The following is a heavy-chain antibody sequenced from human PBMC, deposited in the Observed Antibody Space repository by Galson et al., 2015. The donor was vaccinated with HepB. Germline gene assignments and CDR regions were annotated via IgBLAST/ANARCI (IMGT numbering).Heavy chain of an antibody. J-gene: IGHJ4*02. Sequence: SLRLSCAASGFTFSSYAMSWVRQAPGKGLEWVSAISGSGGSTYYADSVKGRFTISRDNSKNTLYLQMNSLRAEDTAVYYCAKGDLRGVIVPDYWGQGTLVTVSS. CDR2: ISGSGGST. CDR1: GFTFSSYA. CDR3: AKGDLRGVIVPDY. D-gene: IGHD3-16*02. V-gene: IGHV3-23*01.